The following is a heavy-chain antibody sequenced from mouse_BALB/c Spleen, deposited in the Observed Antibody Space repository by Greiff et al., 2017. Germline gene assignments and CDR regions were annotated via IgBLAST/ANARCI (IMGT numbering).Heavy chain of an antibody. CDR3: ARKRGNCAYAMDY. CDR1: GFSLTSYG. J-gene: IGHJ4*01. Sequence: VMLVESGPGLVQPSQSLSITCTVSGFSLTSYGVHWVRQSPGKGLEWLGVIWSGGSTDYNAAFISRLSISKDNSKSQVFFKMNSLQANDTAIYYCARKRGNCAYAMDYWGQGTSVTVSS. D-gene: IGHD2-1*01. V-gene: IGHV2-2*02. CDR2: IWSGGST.